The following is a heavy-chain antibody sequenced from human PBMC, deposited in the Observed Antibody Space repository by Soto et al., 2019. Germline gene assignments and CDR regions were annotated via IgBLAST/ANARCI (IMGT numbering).Heavy chain of an antibody. CDR2: ISGSGGST. CDR1: GFTFSSYA. Sequence: GRSLRLSCAASGFTFSSYAMNWVRQAPGKGLEWVSVISGSGGSTYYADSVKGRFTISRDNSKNTLYLQMNSLRAEDTAVYYCARRGPGTYFDYWGQGTLVTVSS. J-gene: IGHJ4*02. V-gene: IGHV3-23*01. D-gene: IGHD6-13*01. CDR3: ARRGPGTYFDY.